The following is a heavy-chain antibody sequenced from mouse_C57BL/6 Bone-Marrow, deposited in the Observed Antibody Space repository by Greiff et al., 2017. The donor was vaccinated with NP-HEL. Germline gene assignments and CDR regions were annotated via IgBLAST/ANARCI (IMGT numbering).Heavy chain of an antibody. CDR3: ARYGYDEDYFDY. J-gene: IGHJ2*01. CDR1: GFSINSDCY. D-gene: IGHD2-2*01. CDR2: TFYSGIT. Sequence: EVQVVESGPSLVRPSQTLSLTCTVTGFSINSDCYWIWIRQFPGNKLEYIGYTFYSGITYYNPSLESRTYITRDTSKNQFSLKLSSVTTEDTATYYCARYGYDEDYFDYWGQGTTLTVSS. V-gene: IGHV3-3*01.